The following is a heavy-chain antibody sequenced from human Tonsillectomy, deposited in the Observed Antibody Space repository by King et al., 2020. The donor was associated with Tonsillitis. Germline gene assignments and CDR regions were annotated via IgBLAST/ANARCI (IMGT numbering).Heavy chain of an antibody. Sequence: VQLVESGGGLVPPGRSLRLSCEASGFTFDDYAMHWVRQGPGKGLELVPGISWNSGIGGYAGSVKGRFTVSRDNAKNSLYLEMNSLRPDDTALYYCAKGVGYFDSSGYSYFDYWGQGALVTVSS. CDR3: AKGVGYFDSSGYSYFDY. CDR1: GFTFDDYA. CDR2: ISWNSGIG. J-gene: IGHJ4*02. V-gene: IGHV3-9*01. D-gene: IGHD3-22*01.